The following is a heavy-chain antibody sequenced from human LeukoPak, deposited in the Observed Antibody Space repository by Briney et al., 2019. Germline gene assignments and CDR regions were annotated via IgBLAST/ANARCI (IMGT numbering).Heavy chain of an antibody. D-gene: IGHD6-13*01. Sequence: PSETLSLTCTVSGVSIRSSYYYWGWIRQPPGKGLEWIGSIYDSGSTYYNPSLKSRVTISVDTSKNQFSLKLNSVTAADTAVYYCARDHRGAAGTVDYWGQGTLVTVSS. CDR3: ARDHRGAAGTVDY. CDR1: GVSIRSSYYY. V-gene: IGHV4-39*02. J-gene: IGHJ4*02. CDR2: IYDSGST.